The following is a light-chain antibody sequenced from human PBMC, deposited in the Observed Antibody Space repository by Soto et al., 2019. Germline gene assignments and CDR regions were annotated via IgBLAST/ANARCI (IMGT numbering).Light chain of an antibody. CDR2: DAS. J-gene: IGKJ1*01. CDR1: QSVSSY. V-gene: IGKV3-11*01. CDR3: QQRSNWPRT. Sequence: EIVLTQSPATLSSSPGERATLSCRASQSVSSYLAWYQQKPGQAPRLLIYDASDRATGIPARFSGSGSGTDFTLTISSLEPVDFAVYYCQQRSNWPRTFGQGTKVEIK.